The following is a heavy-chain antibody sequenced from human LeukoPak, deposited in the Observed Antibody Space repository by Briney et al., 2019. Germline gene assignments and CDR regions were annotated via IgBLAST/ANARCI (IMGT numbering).Heavy chain of an antibody. V-gene: IGHV4-34*01. CDR1: GGSISGHY. CDR2: INHSGTT. J-gene: IGHJ5*02. D-gene: IGHD6-6*01. CDR3: ARVSIAARLWEGIDP. Sequence: SETLSLTCAVYGGSISGHYWSWIRQPPGKGLEWIGEINHSGTTTYNSSLMGRITISLDMSKNQFSLKLSSVTAADTAFYYCARVSIAARLWEGIDPWGQGTLATVSS.